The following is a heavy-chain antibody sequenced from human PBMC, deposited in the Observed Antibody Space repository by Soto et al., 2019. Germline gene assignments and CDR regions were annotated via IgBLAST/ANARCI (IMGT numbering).Heavy chain of an antibody. Sequence: ASVKVSCKASGYTFARYAISWMRQAPGQGLEWMGWISAYNGNTNYAQKLQGRVTMTTDTSTSTAYMELRSLRSDDTAVYYCGRDHPPPHYCGQGTLVTVSS. CDR3: GRDHPPPHY. V-gene: IGHV1-18*01. J-gene: IGHJ4*02. CDR1: GYTFARYA. CDR2: ISAYNGNT.